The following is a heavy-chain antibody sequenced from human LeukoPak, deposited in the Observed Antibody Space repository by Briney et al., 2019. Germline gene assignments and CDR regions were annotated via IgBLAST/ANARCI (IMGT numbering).Heavy chain of an antibody. CDR1: GFTFSSYA. CDR2: ISGSGGST. CDR3: AKWVSFVWFPIDY. V-gene: IGHV3-23*01. J-gene: IGHJ4*02. Sequence: GGSLRLSCAASGFTFSSYAMGWVRQAPGKGLEWVSGISGSGGSTYYADSVKGRFTISRDNSKNTLYLQMNSLRAEDTAVYYCAKWVSFVWFPIDYWGQGTLVSVSS. D-gene: IGHD3-9*01.